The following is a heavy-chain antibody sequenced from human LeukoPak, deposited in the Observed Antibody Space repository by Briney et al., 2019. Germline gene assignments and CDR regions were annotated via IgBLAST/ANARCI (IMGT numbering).Heavy chain of an antibody. V-gene: IGHV3-23*01. J-gene: IGHJ4*02. Sequence: PGGSLRLSCAVSGITLSNYVMSWVRQAPGKGLEWVAGIGGSGGRTNYADSVKGRFTISRDSPKNTLYLQMNSLRAEDTAVYFCAKRGVVIRVILVGFHKEAYYFDSWGQGALVTVSS. CDR3: AKRGVVIRVILVGFHKEAYYFDS. D-gene: IGHD3-22*01. CDR2: IGGSGGRT. CDR1: GITLSNYV.